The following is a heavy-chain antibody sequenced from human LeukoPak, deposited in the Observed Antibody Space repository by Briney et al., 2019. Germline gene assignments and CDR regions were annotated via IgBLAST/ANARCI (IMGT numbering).Heavy chain of an antibody. V-gene: IGHV3-73*01. Sequence: GGSLRLSCEASGFTFSGSAMRWVRQASGKGLEWVGRIRSTTDTAYAASVKGRFTISRDDSKNTAYLQMNSLKTEDTAVYYCARLRHSNTDHYYYYGMDVWGQGTTVTVSS. CDR2: IRSTTDT. D-gene: IGHD2/OR15-2a*01. CDR3: ARLRHSNTDHYYYYGMDV. CDR1: GFTFSGSA. J-gene: IGHJ6*02.